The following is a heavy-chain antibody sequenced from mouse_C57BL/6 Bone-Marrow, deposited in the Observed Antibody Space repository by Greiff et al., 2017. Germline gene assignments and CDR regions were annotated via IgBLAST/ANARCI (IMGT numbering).Heavy chain of an antibody. CDR2: IDPNSGGT. CDR1: GYTFTSYW. J-gene: IGHJ4*01. V-gene: IGHV1-72*01. Sequence: QVQLQQPGAELVKPGASVKLSCKASGYTFTSYWMHWVKQRPGRGLGWIGRIDPNSGGTKYNEKFKSKATLTVDKPSSTAYMQLSSLTSEDSAVYYCARIWLLPYYYAMDYWGQGTSVTVSS. D-gene: IGHD2-3*01. CDR3: ARIWLLPYYYAMDY.